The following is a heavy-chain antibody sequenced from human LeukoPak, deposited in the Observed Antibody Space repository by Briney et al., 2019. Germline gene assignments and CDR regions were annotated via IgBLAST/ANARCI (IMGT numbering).Heavy chain of an antibody. CDR1: GVTLCSYA. V-gene: IGHV3-23*01. J-gene: IGHJ4*02. CDR2: IFGSGGSA. Sequence: GGSLRLSCAASGVTLCSYAMEWVRQATGKGVEWVAGIFGSGGSAQYADSVKGRFTISRHNSNNTVYLQMDSLRAEDTATYYCAKTTTGYSSGRYPAWPIDYWGQGTLVTVSS. D-gene: IGHD2-15*01. CDR3: AKTTTGYSSGRYPAWPIDY.